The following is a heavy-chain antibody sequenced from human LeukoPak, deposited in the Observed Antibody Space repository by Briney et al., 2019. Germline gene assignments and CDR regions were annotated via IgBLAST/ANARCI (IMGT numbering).Heavy chain of an antibody. CDR2: IYTSGST. V-gene: IGHV4-4*09. D-gene: IGHD2-15*01. Sequence: SETLSLTCTVPGGSISSYYWSWIRQPPGKGLEWIGYIYTSGSTNYSPSLKSRVTISIDTSKNQFSLKLSSVTAADTAVYYCARRESKRRCSGGSCYSLNRFDPWGQGTLVTVSS. J-gene: IGHJ5*02. CDR3: ARRESKRRCSGGSCYSLNRFDP. CDR1: GGSISSYY.